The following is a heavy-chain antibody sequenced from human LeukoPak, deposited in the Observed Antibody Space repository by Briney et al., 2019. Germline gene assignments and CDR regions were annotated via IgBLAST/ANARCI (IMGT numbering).Heavy chain of an antibody. D-gene: IGHD1-26*01. Sequence: GGSLRLSCGASGFIFDTHDMHWVRQAPGKGVEWVAFIRSDGYHTYYADSVKGRFTITTDNSKNTLYLQMNSLRLEDMAVYYCAKPSGSGVDYWGRGTRVTVSS. CDR3: AKPSGSGVDY. V-gene: IGHV3-30*02. J-gene: IGHJ4*02. CDR1: GFIFDTHD. CDR2: IRSDGYHT.